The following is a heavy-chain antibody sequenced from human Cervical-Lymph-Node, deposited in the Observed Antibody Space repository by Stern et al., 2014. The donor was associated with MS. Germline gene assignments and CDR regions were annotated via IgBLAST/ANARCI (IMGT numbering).Heavy chain of an antibody. CDR3: ASLFDSSGYFDYS. Sequence: VQLVESGAEVRKIGSSVKVSCKASGHTFTYRYLHWVRQAPGQAPEWMGWITPFNGNTNYAQKFQDRVTITRDTSMNTAYMELSSLRSEDTAMYYCASLFDSSGYFDYSWGQGTLVTVSS. D-gene: IGHD3-22*01. V-gene: IGHV1-45*02. J-gene: IGHJ4*02. CDR1: GHTFTYRY. CDR2: ITPFNGNT.